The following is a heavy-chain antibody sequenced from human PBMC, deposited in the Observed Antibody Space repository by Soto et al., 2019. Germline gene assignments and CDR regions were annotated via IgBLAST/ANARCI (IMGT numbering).Heavy chain of an antibody. J-gene: IGHJ4*02. CDR1: GGSISSSSYY. CDR3: ARPYCSGGSCYSPDHFDY. Sequence: SETLSLTCTVSGGSISSSSYYWGWIRQPPGKGLEWIGSIYYSGSTYYNPSLKSRVTISVDTSKNQFSLKLSSVTAADTAVYYCARPYCSGGSCYSPDHFDYWGQGTLVTVSS. V-gene: IGHV4-39*01. CDR2: IYYSGST. D-gene: IGHD2-15*01.